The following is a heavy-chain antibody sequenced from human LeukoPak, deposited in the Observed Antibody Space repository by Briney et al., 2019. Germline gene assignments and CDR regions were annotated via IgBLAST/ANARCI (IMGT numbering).Heavy chain of an antibody. CDR3: AKETGGFDY. CDR2: ISGSGDST. CDR1: RFPFSRYA. J-gene: IGHJ4*02. Sequence: PGGSLRLSCAASRFPFSRYAMSWVRQAPGKGLEWVSVISGSGDSTYYADSVKGRFTISRDNSKNTLYLQMNSLRAEDTAVYYCAKETGGFDYWGQGTLVTVSS. D-gene: IGHD3-10*01. V-gene: IGHV3-23*01.